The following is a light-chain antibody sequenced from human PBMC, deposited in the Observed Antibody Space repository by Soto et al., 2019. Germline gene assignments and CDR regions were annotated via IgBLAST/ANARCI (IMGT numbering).Light chain of an antibody. V-gene: IGLV1-40*01. CDR1: TSNIGAPYD. Sequence: QSVLTQPPSVSGAPGQRVSISCTGSTSNIGAPYDVHWYQHLPGTAPKLLIYGDNNRPSGVPDRFSGSKSGTSASLAITRLQAEDEADYHCCSYAGSDTHYVFGTGTKVTVL. J-gene: IGLJ1*01. CDR2: GDN. CDR3: CSYAGSDTHYV.